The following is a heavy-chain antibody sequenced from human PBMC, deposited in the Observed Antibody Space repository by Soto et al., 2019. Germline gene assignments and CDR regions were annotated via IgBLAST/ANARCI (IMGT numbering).Heavy chain of an antibody. J-gene: IGHJ4*02. V-gene: IGHV1-18*04. CDR1: GYSFTSYG. CDR2: ISGHNGNT. CDR3: ARHRFNYYDDTVYSYFDY. Sequence: APAEVSSKASGYSFTSYGISWVRQAPGQGPEWMGWISGHNGNTNHPQSLQGRVTMTTDTSRNTAYMELRSLRSDDTAVYYCARHRFNYYDDTVYSYFDYWGQGTLVTVSS. D-gene: IGHD3-22*01.